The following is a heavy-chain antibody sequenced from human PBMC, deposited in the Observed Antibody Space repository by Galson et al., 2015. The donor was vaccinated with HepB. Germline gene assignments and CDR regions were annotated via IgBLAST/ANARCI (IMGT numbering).Heavy chain of an antibody. CDR2: IDPSDSYT. CDR3: AKLSPSGYGHNNDCFGPRFYYYGMDV. V-gene: IGHV5-10-1*01. Sequence: QSGAEVKKPGESLRISCKGSGYSFTSFWISWVRQMPGKGLEWVGRIDPSDSYTNYSPSFQGHVTISADESVNTAYLQWNSLKASDTAIYYCAKLSPSGYGHNNDCFGPRFYYYGMDVWGQGTTVTVSS. CDR1: GYSFTSFW. J-gene: IGHJ6*02. D-gene: IGHD2-21*02.